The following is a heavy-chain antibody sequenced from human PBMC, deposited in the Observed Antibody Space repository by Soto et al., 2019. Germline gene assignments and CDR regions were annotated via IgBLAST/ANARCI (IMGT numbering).Heavy chain of an antibody. Sequence: PGGSLRLSCAASGFTFGSYWMSWVRQAPGKGLEWVSAISGSGDSTYYADSVKGRFTISRDNSKNTLYLQMNSLRAEDTAVYYCARSVRGSGSWECYHYYGMDVWGQGTTVTVSS. V-gene: IGHV3-23*01. J-gene: IGHJ6*02. CDR2: ISGSGDST. D-gene: IGHD3-10*01. CDR1: GFTFGSYW. CDR3: ARSVRGSGSWECYHYYGMDV.